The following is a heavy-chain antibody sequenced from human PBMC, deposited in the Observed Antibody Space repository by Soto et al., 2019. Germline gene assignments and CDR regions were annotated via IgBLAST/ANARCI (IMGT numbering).Heavy chain of an antibody. D-gene: IGHD5-18*01. CDR3: ASVDVDTAMVDY. Sequence: SLTCAVYGGSFSGYYWSWIRQPPGKGLEWIGEINHSGSTNYNPSLKSRVTISVDTSKNQFSLKLSSVTAADTAVYYCASVDVDTAMVDYWGQGTLVTVSS. V-gene: IGHV4-34*01. CDR2: INHSGST. CDR1: GGSFSGYY. J-gene: IGHJ4*02.